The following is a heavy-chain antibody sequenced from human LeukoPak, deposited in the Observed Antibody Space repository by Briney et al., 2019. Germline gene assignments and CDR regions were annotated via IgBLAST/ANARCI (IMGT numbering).Heavy chain of an antibody. CDR3: ARGRGIPRRYFDL. V-gene: IGHV4-34*01. CDR1: GGSFSGYY. J-gene: IGHJ2*01. Sequence: PSETLSLTCAVYGGSFSGYYWSWIRQPPGKGLEWIGEINHSGGTNYNPSLKSRVTISVDTSKNQFSLKLSSVTAADTALYYCARGRGIPRRYFDLWGRGTLVIVSS. CDR2: INHSGGT. D-gene: IGHD1-14*01.